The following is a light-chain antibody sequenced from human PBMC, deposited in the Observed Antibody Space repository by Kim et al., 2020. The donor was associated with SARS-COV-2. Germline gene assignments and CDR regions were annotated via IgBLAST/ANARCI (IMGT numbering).Light chain of an antibody. CDR1: SSDVGGYNS. Sequence: QSLTSSCTGTSSDVGGYNSVSWYQQHPGKAPKLMIYDVSNRPSGVSNRFSGSKSGNTASLTISGLQAEDEADYYCSSYTSSSTPYVFGTGTKVTVL. CDR2: DVS. CDR3: SSYTSSSTPYV. J-gene: IGLJ1*01. V-gene: IGLV2-14*03.